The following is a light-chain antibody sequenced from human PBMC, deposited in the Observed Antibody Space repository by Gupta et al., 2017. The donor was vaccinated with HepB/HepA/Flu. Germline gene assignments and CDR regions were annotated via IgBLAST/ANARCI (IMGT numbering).Light chain of an antibody. J-gene: IGKJ2*01. V-gene: IGKV3-11*01. CDR2: DAS. Sequence: EIVLTQSPATLSLSPGERATLSCRASQSVSSYLAWYKQKPGQAPRLLIYDASNRDTGIPARFSGSGSGKYFPLTISSREQEDFAVYYYQQHSNWPGLTFGQGTKLDIK. CDR3: QQHSNWPGLT. CDR1: QSVSSY.